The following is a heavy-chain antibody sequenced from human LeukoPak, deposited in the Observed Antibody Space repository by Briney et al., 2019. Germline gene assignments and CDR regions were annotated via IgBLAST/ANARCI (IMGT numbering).Heavy chain of an antibody. J-gene: IGHJ4*02. D-gene: IGHD1-26*01. CDR3: AKWELYSGFYYIDY. CDR1: GFTFSSYW. Sequence: GGSLRLSCAASGFTFSSYWMTWVRQGPGKGLEWVANIKPDGSLIYYVDSVKGRFTISRDNAKNSLYLQMNSLRAEDTAVYYCAKWELYSGFYYIDYWGQGTLATVSS. CDR2: IKPDGSLI. V-gene: IGHV3-7*01.